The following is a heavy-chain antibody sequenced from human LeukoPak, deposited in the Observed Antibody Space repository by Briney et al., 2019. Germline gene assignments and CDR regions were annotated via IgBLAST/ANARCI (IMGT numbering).Heavy chain of an antibody. D-gene: IGHD3-16*01. Sequence: ASVKVSCKASGYTFTGYYMHWVRQAPGQGLEWMGSINANSGGTNYAQKFQDRVTMTRDTSISTAYMELSRLRSDDTAVYYCARGSRRYVWGSEQVDYWGQGTLVTVSS. V-gene: IGHV1-2*02. CDR3: ARGSRRYVWGSEQVDY. J-gene: IGHJ4*02. CDR2: INANSGGT. CDR1: GYTFTGYY.